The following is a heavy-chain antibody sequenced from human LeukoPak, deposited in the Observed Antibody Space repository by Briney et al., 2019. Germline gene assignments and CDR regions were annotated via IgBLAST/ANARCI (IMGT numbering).Heavy chain of an antibody. D-gene: IGHD1-20*01. J-gene: IGHJ6*03. CDR1: GFTFSSYG. V-gene: IGHV3-23*01. Sequence: GGSLRLSCAASGFTFSSYGMSWVRQAPGKGLEWVSAISGSGGSTYYADSVKGRFTISRDNSKNTLYLLMNSLRAEDTAVYYCAKDGRDNSYYYYYMDVWGKGTTVTISS. CDR2: ISGSGGST. CDR3: AKDGRDNSYYYYYMDV.